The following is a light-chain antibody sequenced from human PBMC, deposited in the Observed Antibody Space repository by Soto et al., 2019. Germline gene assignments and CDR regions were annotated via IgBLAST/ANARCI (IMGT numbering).Light chain of an antibody. CDR2: GAS. Sequence: EIVMTQSPDTLSVSPGERATLFCRASQSVRSNLAWYQQKPGQAPRLLIYGASSRATGIPDRFSGSGSGTDFTLTISRLEPEDFAVYYCQQYGNSQWTFGQGTKVDIK. J-gene: IGKJ1*01. CDR3: QQYGNSQWT. V-gene: IGKV3-20*01. CDR1: QSVRSN.